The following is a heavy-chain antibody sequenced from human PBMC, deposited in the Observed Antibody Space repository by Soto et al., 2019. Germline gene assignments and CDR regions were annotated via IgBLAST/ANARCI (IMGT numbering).Heavy chain of an antibody. CDR3: AKDGAGVDFDY. V-gene: IGHV3-30-3*01. J-gene: IGHJ4*02. Sequence: VQLVQSGGGVVQPGGSLRLSCAASGFPISTLAMHWVRQAPGKGLEWVAVLSFDGDNKDYADSVNGRFTISRDDSNDTLYLQMDSLRTDDTAMYYCAKDGAGVDFDYWGQGALVTVSS. D-gene: IGHD2-15*01. CDR2: LSFDGDNK. CDR1: GFPISTLA.